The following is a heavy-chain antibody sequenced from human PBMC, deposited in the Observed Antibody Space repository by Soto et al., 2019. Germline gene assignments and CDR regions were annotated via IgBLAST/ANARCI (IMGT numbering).Heavy chain of an antibody. CDR1: GFAFSSHP. CDR2: ISDSGGLT. J-gene: IGHJ3*02. D-gene: IGHD2-8*01. V-gene: IGHV3-23*01. CDR3: PRQAFRRSRTIDI. Sequence: TGGSLRLSCAASGFAFSSHPMSWVRQAPERGLEWVSGISDSGGLTYNADSVKGRFTISRDNSKNTLYLQMNSLRAEDTALYYCPRQAFRRSRTIDIWGQGTMVTVSS.